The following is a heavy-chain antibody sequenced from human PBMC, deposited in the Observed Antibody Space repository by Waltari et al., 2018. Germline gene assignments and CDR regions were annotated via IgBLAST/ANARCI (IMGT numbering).Heavy chain of an antibody. V-gene: IGHV1-69*01. Sequence: VSCKASGGTFSSYAISWVRQAPGQGLEWMGGIIPIFGTANYAQKFQGRVTITADESTSTAYMELSSLRSEDTAVYYCARVRSRVARLGGPIDAFDIWGQGTMVTVSS. CDR1: GGTFSSYA. CDR2: IIPIFGTA. CDR3: ARVRSRVARLGGPIDAFDI. J-gene: IGHJ3*02. D-gene: IGHD5-12*01.